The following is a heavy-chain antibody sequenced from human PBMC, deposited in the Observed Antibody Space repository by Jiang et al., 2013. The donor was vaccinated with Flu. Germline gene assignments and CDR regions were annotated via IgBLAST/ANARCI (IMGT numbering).Heavy chain of an antibody. CDR1: GGTFSSYA. J-gene: IGHJ6*02. Sequence: EVKKPGSSVKVSCKASGGTFSSYAISWVRQAPGQGLEWMGGIIPIFGTANYAQKFQGRVTITADESTSTAYMELSSLRSEDTAVYYCARGGQILGYCSSTSCLDYYGMDVWGQGTTVTVSS. D-gene: IGHD2-2*01. CDR2: IIPIFGTA. CDR3: ARGGQILGYCSSTSCLDYYGMDV. V-gene: IGHV1-69*01.